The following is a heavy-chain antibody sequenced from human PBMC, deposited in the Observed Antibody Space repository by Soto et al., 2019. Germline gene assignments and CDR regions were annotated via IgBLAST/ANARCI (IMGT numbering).Heavy chain of an antibody. D-gene: IGHD5-12*01. Sequence: GASVKVSCKASGYTFTSYAMHWVRQAPGQRLEWMGWINPGNGYTKYSQKFQGRVTITGDTSASTAYFELSSLRSEDTAVYFCVRGIWVATTADYYIDSWGQATLVTVSS. V-gene: IGHV1-3*01. CDR1: GYTFTSYA. J-gene: IGHJ4*02. CDR2: INPGNGYT. CDR3: VRGIWVATTADYYIDS.